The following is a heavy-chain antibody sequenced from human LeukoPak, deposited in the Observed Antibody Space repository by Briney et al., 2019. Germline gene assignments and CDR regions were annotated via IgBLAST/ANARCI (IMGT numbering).Heavy chain of an antibody. CDR2: IKSDGSST. J-gene: IGHJ4*02. D-gene: IGHD4/OR15-4a*01. CDR1: GFSFSSHW. Sequence: PGGSLRLSCAASGFSFSSHWMHWVRQGPGKGLVWVARIKSDGSSTTYAESVQGRFSISRDNAKNPLYLQMNSLRAEDTAVYYCARGPLSANYYVGDSWGQGTLVIVSS. V-gene: IGHV3-74*01. CDR3: ARGPLSANYYVGDS.